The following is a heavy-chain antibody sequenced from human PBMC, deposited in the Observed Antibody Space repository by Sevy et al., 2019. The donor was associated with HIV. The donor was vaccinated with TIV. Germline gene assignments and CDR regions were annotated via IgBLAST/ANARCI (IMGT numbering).Heavy chain of an antibody. Sequence: SETLSLTCAVYGGSFSGYYWSWIRQPPGKGLEWIGEINHSGSTNYNPSLKSRVTISVDTSKNQFSLKLSSVTAADTAVYYCAREYYDILTGYLNWFDPWGQGTLVTVST. CDR1: GGSFSGYY. D-gene: IGHD3-9*01. V-gene: IGHV4-34*01. CDR3: AREYYDILTGYLNWFDP. CDR2: INHSGST. J-gene: IGHJ5*02.